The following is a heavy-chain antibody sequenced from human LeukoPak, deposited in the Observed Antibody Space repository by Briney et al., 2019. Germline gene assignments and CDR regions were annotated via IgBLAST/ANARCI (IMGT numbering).Heavy chain of an antibody. CDR3: ARDYAAAGTGGDY. D-gene: IGHD6-13*01. CDR2: INPNSGGT. Sequence: EASVKVSCKASGYTFTGYYMHWVRQAPGQGLEWMGWINPNSGGTNYAQKFQGRVTMTRDTSISTAYMELSRLRSDDTAVYYCARDYAAAGTGGDYWGQGTLVTVSS. CDR1: GYTFTGYY. V-gene: IGHV1-2*02. J-gene: IGHJ4*02.